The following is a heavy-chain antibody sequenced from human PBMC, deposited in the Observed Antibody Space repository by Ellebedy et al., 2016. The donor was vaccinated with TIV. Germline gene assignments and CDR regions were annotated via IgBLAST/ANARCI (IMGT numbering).Heavy chain of an antibody. D-gene: IGHD3-9*01. Sequence: GESLKISXAASGFPFGDYTMNWVRQAPGEGLEWVSGIGVSGGSIFYADYVKGRFTISRDNSKNTMYLQMKSLRAEDTAVYYCVKTTGFNDAFDIWGQGTMVTVSS. V-gene: IGHV3-23*01. CDR2: IGVSGGSI. J-gene: IGHJ3*02. CDR1: GFPFGDYT. CDR3: VKTTGFNDAFDI.